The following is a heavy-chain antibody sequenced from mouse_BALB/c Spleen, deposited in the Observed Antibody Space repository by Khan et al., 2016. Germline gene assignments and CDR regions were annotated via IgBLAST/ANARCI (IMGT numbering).Heavy chain of an antibody. CDR3: VAGTGYFDY. D-gene: IGHD4-1*01. J-gene: IGHJ2*01. Sequence: EVQLVESGGGLVQPKGSLKLSCAASGFTFNTYAMNWVHQAPGKGLEWVARIRSKSNNYATYYADSVKDRFTISRDDSQSMLYLQMNNLKTEDTAMYYCVAGTGYFDYWGQGTTLTVSS. CDR1: GFTFNTYA. V-gene: IGHV10-1*02. CDR2: IRSKSNNYAT.